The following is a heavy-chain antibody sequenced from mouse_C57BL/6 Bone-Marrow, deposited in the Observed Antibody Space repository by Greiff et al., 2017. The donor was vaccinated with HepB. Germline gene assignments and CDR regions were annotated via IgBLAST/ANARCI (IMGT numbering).Heavy chain of an antibody. CDR2: IDPSDSYT. V-gene: IGHV1-69*01. CDR1: GYTFTSYW. J-gene: IGHJ3*01. CDR3: ARAGSSWGFAY. D-gene: IGHD1-1*01. Sequence: VQLQQPGAELVMPGASVKLSCKASGYTFTSYWMHWVKQRPGQGLEWIGEIDPSDSYTNYNQKFKGKSTLTVDKSSSTAYMQLSSLTSEDSAVYYCARAGSSWGFAYWGQGTLVTVSA.